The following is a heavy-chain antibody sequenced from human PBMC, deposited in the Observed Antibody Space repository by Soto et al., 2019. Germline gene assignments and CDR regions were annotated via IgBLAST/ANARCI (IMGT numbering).Heavy chain of an antibody. CDR3: ARVAGTSAPF. Sequence: QVQLVESGGGVVQPGRSLRLSCAASGFTFSSYAMHWVRQAPGKGLEWVAVISYDGSNKYYADSVKGRFTISRDNSKNTRYLQMNSLRAEDTAVYYCARVAGTSAPFWGQGTLVTVSS. V-gene: IGHV3-30-3*01. J-gene: IGHJ4*02. CDR2: ISYDGSNK. CDR1: GFTFSSYA. D-gene: IGHD6-19*01.